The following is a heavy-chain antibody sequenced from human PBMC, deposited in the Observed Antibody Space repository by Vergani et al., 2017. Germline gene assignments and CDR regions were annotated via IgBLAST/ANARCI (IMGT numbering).Heavy chain of an antibody. Sequence: QVQLVESGGGVVQPGGSLRLSCAASGFTFSSYGMHWVRQAPGKGLEWVAFIRYDGSNKYYADSVKGRFTISRDNSKYTLYLQMNSLTAGDTAVYYCAGGCLGVAGGYIQHWGQGALVTVSS. CDR2: IRYDGSNK. CDR1: GFTFSSYG. J-gene: IGHJ1*01. CDR3: AGGCLGVAGGYIQH. V-gene: IGHV3-30*02. D-gene: IGHD6-19*01.